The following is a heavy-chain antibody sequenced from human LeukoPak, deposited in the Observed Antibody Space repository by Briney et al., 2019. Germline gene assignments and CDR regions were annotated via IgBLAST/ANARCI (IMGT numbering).Heavy chain of an antibody. D-gene: IGHD3-3*01. Sequence: GGSLRLSCAASGFTFSSYEMNWVRQAPGKGLEWVSYISSSGSTIYYADSVKGRFTISRDNAKNSLYLQMNSLRAEDTAVYYCAREAYYDFWSGYYTYYYYYMDVWGKGTTVTVSS. CDR3: AREAYYDFWSGYYTYYYYYMDV. CDR2: ISSSGSTI. V-gene: IGHV3-48*03. J-gene: IGHJ6*03. CDR1: GFTFSSYE.